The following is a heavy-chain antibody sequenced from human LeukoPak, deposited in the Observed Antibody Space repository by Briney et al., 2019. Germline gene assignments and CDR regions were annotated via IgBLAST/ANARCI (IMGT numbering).Heavy chain of an antibody. CDR2: IYYSGST. CDR1: GDSINNYY. Sequence: SETLSLTCTVSGDSINNYYWSWIRQSPGKGLEWIGYIYYSGSTKYNPSLKSRVTISVDTSKNQFSLKLSSVTAADTAVYYCARESSSAVAFDYWGQGTLVTVSS. CDR3: ARESSSAVAFDY. D-gene: IGHD2-2*01. V-gene: IGHV4-59*12. J-gene: IGHJ4*02.